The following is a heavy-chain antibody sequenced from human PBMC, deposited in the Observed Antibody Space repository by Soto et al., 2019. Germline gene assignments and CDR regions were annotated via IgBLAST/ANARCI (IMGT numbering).Heavy chain of an antibody. CDR2: IYYSGST. CDR1: GGSISSYY. V-gene: IGHV4-59*01. J-gene: IGHJ6*02. D-gene: IGHD2-15*01. CDR3: ARVSCSGGSCYSPYYYYYGMDV. Sequence: ETLSLTCTVSGGSISSYYWSWIRQPPGKGLEWIGYIYYSGSTNYNPSLKSRVTISVDTSNNQFSLKLSSVTAADTAVYYCARVSCSGGSCYSPYYYYYGMDVWGQGTTVTVSS.